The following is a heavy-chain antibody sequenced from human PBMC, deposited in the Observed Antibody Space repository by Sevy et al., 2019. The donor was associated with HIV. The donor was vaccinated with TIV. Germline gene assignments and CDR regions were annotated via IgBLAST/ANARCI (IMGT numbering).Heavy chain of an antibody. V-gene: IGHV3-23*01. CDR2: ISGSGGST. Sequence: GGSLRLSCAASGFTFSSYAMSWVRQAPGKGLEWVSAISGSGGSTYYADSVKGRFTISRDNSKNTLYLQMNSLRAEDTAVYYCAKGGGYSYGYANWFDPWGQGTLVTVSS. CDR1: GFTFSSYA. CDR3: AKGGGYSYGYANWFDP. D-gene: IGHD5-18*01. J-gene: IGHJ5*02.